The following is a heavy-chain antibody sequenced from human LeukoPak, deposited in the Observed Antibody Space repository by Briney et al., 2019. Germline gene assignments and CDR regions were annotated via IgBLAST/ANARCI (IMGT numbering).Heavy chain of an antibody. D-gene: IGHD6-13*01. CDR2: IIPIFGTA. Sequence: SVQVSCKASGGTFSSYAISWVRRAPGQGLEWMGGIIPIFGTANYAQKFQGRVTITADKSTSTAYMELSSLRSEDTAVYYCASVGPHFGSSSWPCYFDYWGQGTLVTVSS. CDR1: GGTFSSYA. J-gene: IGHJ4*02. CDR3: ASVGPHFGSSSWPCYFDY. V-gene: IGHV1-69*06.